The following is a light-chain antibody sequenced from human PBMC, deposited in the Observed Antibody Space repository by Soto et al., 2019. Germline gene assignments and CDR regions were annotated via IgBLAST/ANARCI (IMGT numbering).Light chain of an antibody. V-gene: IGLV4-69*01. J-gene: IGLJ2*01. CDR2: LNSDGSH. CDR1: SGHSSYA. CDR3: QTWGTGIQV. Sequence: QLVLTQSPSASASLGASVKLTCTLSSGHSSYAIAWHQQRPEKGPRYLMKLNSDGSHSKGDGIPDRFSGSSSGAERYLTTSSLQSEDEADYYCQTWGTGIQVFGGGTQLTVL.